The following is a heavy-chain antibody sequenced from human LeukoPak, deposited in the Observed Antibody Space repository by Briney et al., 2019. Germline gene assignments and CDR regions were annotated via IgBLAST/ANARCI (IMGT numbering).Heavy chain of an antibody. CDR1: GFNFSNHG. V-gene: IGHV3-30*18. D-gene: IGHD4-17*01. CDR3: AKDKIDGDYVTPFVY. Sequence: GGSLRLSCAASGFNFSNHGIHWVRQAPGKGLDWVAVISHDGSQTYYTDSAKGRFTVSRDNSKNTMYLQLNSLRVEDTAMYFCAKDKIDGDYVTPFVYWGQGTLVTVSS. J-gene: IGHJ4*02. CDR2: ISHDGSQT.